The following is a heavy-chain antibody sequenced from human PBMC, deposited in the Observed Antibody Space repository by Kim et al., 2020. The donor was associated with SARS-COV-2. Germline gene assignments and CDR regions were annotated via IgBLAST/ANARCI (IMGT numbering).Heavy chain of an antibody. V-gene: IGHV1-69*04. Sequence: YAQKFQGRVTITADKSTSTAYMELGNLRSEDTAVYYCARDAVVVTAIPVYWGQGSLVTVSS. CDR3: ARDAVVVTAIPVY. D-gene: IGHD2-21*02. J-gene: IGHJ4*02.